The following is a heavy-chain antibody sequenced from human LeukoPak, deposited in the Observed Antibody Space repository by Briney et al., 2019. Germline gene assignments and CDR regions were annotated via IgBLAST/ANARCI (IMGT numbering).Heavy chain of an antibody. CDR1: GFTFDDYA. CDR3: AKAKGELLWYGRYFDY. CDR2: ISWNSGSI. J-gene: IGHJ4*02. D-gene: IGHD3-10*01. V-gene: IGHV3-9*01. Sequence: PGGSLRLSCAASGFTFDDYAMHWVRQAPGKGLEWVSGISWNSGSIGYADSVKGRFTISRDNAKNSLYLQVNSLRAEDTALYYCAKAKGELLWYGRYFDYWGQGTLVTVSS.